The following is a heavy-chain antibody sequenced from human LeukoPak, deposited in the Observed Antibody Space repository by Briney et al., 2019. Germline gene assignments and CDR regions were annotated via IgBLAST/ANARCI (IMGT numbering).Heavy chain of an antibody. V-gene: IGHV3-30-3*01. J-gene: IGHJ4*02. CDR3: ARDMRAAGNYFDY. Sequence: SGGSLRLSCAASGFTFSSYAMHWVRQAPGKGLEWVAVISYDGSNKYYADSVKGRFTISRDNSKNTLYLQMNSLRAEDTAVYYCARDMRAAGNYFDYWGQGTLVTVSS. CDR1: GFTFSSYA. CDR2: ISYDGSNK. D-gene: IGHD6-13*01.